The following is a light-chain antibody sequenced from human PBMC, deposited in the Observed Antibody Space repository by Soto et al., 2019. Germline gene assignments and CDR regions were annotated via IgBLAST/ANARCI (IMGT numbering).Light chain of an antibody. CDR2: GVS. CDR1: QRLSASD. CDR3: QQYGSATLIT. Sequence: EIVLTQSPGTLSLSPGQRATLSCRASQRLSASDIAWYQQKPGQAPKFLIYGVSSRATGIPDRFSGSGSGTDVTLTISRLEPEAFAVHHCQQYGSATLITLGQGTRLEI. V-gene: IGKV3-20*01. J-gene: IGKJ5*01.